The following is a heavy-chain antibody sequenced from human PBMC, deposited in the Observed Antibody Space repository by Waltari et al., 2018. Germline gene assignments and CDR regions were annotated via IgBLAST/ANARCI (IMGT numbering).Heavy chain of an antibody. V-gene: IGHV3-48*03. CDR3: AREKITIFGVVIFDY. J-gene: IGHJ4*02. CDR2: ISSSGSTI. D-gene: IGHD3-3*01. Sequence: EVQLVESGGGLVQPGGSLRLSCAAYGFNFSSYEMKWVRQAPGKWLELVSYISSSGSTIYYADSVKSRFAISRDNAKNSLYLQMNILRAEDTAVYYCAREKITIFGVVIFDYWGQGTLFTFSS. CDR1: GFNFSSYE.